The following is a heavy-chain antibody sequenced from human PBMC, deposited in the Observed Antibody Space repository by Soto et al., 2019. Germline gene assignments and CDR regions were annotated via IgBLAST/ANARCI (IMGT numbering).Heavy chain of an antibody. Sequence: PGGSLRLSCTASGFTFCDYAMSWFRQAPGKGLEWVGFIRSKAYGGTTEYAASVKGRFTISRDGSKSIAYLQMDSLKTEDTAVYYCTRDFLHVGPYYDFWSVWNDYGMDVWGQGTTVTVSS. D-gene: IGHD3-3*01. V-gene: IGHV3-49*01. CDR3: TRDFLHVGPYYDFWSVWNDYGMDV. CDR2: IRSKAYGGTT. J-gene: IGHJ6*02. CDR1: GFTFCDYA.